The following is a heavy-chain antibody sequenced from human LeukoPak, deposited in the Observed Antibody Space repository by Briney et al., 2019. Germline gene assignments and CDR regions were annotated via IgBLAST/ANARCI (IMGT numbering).Heavy chain of an antibody. CDR1: GGSISSYF. Sequence: PSETLSLTCTVSGGSISSYFWSWIRQPPGKGLEWIGYFDYSGSSIYNPSLRSRITISVDTSKNQFSLKLSSVTAADTAVYYCARHWSRDGYNPTLVYWGQGTLVTVSS. V-gene: IGHV4-59*08. J-gene: IGHJ4*02. CDR3: ARHWSRDGYNPTLVY. CDR2: FDYSGSS. D-gene: IGHD5-24*01.